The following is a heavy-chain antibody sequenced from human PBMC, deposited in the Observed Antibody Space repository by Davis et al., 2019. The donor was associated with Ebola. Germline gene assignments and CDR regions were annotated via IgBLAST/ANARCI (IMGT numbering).Heavy chain of an antibody. CDR2: INHSGST. CDR3: ARNLRYGDYFDY. V-gene: IGHV4-34*01. J-gene: IGHJ4*02. Sequence: SETLSLTCAVYGGSFSGYYWSWIRQPPGKGLEWIGEINHSGSTNYNPSLKSRVTISVDKSKNQFSLKLSSVTAADTAVYYCARNLRYGDYFDYWGQGTLVTVSS. D-gene: IGHD4-17*01. CDR1: GGSFSGYY.